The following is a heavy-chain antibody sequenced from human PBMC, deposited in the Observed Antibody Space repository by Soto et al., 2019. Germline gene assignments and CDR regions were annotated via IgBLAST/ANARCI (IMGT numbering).Heavy chain of an antibody. CDR2: ISYDGSNK. J-gene: IGHJ4*02. D-gene: IGHD3-3*01. V-gene: IGHV3-30-3*01. CDR3: AREYYDFWSGGFDY. Sequence: PGGSLRLSCAASGFTFSSYAMHWVRQAPGKGLEWVAVISYDGSNKYYADSVKGRFTISRDNSKNTLYLQMNSLRAEDTAVYYCAREYYDFWSGGFDYWGQGTLVTAPQ. CDR1: GFTFSSYA.